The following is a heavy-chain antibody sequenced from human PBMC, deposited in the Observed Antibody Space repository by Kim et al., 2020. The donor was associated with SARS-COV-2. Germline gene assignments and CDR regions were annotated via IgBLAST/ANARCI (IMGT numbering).Heavy chain of an antibody. Sequence: GGSLRLSCAASGFTFSSYDMHWVRQAPGKGLEWVTIKSYDGSNKYYVDSVKGRFTISRDNSKNTLYLQMNSLRAEDTAVYYCARDSYFGSGNYPLDYWGQGTLVTVSS. CDR2: KSYDGSNK. V-gene: IGHV3-33*05. CDR3: ARDSYFGSGNYPLDY. CDR1: GFTFSSYD. D-gene: IGHD3-10*01. J-gene: IGHJ4*02.